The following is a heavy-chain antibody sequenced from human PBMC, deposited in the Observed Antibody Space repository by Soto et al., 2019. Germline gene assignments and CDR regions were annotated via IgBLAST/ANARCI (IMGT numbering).Heavy chain of an antibody. CDR1: GYTFTSYY. Sequence: ASVKVSCKASGYTFTSYYMYWVRQAPGQGLEWMGWINTYDGNTNYAQNLQGRVTMTTDTSTSTAYMELRSLRSDDTALYYCARAEVAGPFDHWVQGTLVTVP. CDR2: INTYDGNT. CDR3: ARAEVAGPFDH. V-gene: IGHV1-18*01. D-gene: IGHD6-19*01. J-gene: IGHJ4*02.